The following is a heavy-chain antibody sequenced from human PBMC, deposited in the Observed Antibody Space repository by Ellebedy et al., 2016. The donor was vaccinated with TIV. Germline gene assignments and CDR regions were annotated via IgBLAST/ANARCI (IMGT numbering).Heavy chain of an antibody. J-gene: IGHJ6*03. V-gene: IGHV1-8*01. D-gene: IGHD2-2*02. CDR1: GYTFTSYD. Sequence: ASVKVSCXASGYTFTSYDINWVRQATGQGLEWMGWMNPNSGNTGYAQKFQGRVTMTRNTSISTAYMELSSLRSEDTAVYYCARTSCYKKGARLRYYYYYMDVWGKGTTVTVSS. CDR2: MNPNSGNT. CDR3: ARTSCYKKGARLRYYYYYMDV.